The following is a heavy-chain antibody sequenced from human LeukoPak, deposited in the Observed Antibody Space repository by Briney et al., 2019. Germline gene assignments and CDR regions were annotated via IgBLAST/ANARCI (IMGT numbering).Heavy chain of an antibody. CDR1: GFTFNSYW. Sequence: GGSLRLSCAASGFTFNSYWMSWVRQAPGKGLEWVANIKQDGSEKYYVDSVKGRFTISRDNAENSLYLQMNSLRAEDTAVYYCASVREWQLQNAPFDSWGQGTLVTVSS. D-gene: IGHD1-26*01. CDR3: ASVREWQLQNAPFDS. V-gene: IGHV3-7*01. CDR2: IKQDGSEK. J-gene: IGHJ5*01.